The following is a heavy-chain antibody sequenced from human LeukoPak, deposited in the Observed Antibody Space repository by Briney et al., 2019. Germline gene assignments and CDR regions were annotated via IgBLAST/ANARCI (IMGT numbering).Heavy chain of an antibody. V-gene: IGHV3-33*01. J-gene: IGHJ4*02. CDR1: GFTFSSYG. Sequence: GGSLRLSCAASGFTFSSYGMHWVRQAPGKGLEWVAVIWYDGSNKYYADSVKGRFTISRDNSKNTLYLQMNSLRAEDTAVYDCARGEYYGSGSYYPLDYWGQGTLVTVSS. CDR3: ARGEYYGSGSYYPLDY. CDR2: IWYDGSNK. D-gene: IGHD3-10*01.